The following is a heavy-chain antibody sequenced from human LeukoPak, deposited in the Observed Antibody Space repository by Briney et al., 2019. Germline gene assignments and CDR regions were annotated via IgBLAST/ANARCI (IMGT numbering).Heavy chain of an antibody. J-gene: IGHJ3*02. CDR1: GFTFSDYY. Sequence: PGGSLRLSCAASGFTFSDYYMSWIRQAPGKGLEWVSYISSSGSTIYYADSVKGRFTISRDNAKNSLYLQMNSLRAEDTAVYYCASEGTFYDILTGYYTRVHDAFDIWGQGTMVTVSS. V-gene: IGHV3-11*01. D-gene: IGHD3-9*01. CDR3: ASEGTFYDILTGYYTRVHDAFDI. CDR2: ISSSGSTI.